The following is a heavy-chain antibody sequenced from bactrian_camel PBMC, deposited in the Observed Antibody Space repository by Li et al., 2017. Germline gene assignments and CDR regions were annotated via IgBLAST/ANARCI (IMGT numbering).Heavy chain of an antibody. CDR1: EYRYSDGYC. Sequence: DVQLVESGGGSVQAGGSLILACEISEYRYSDGYCMGWVRQGPGAACELVSSIGSDGSTYYLGSVKGRFAISRHNGENAVRLRMSDLSPRDTAVYFCAVDRPIRLVAPIVTFRKIQNCGDTDDLYWGQGTQVTVS. J-gene: IGHJ4*01. V-gene: IGHV3S10*01. D-gene: IGHD7*01. CDR3: AVDRPIRLVAPIVTFRKIQNCGDTDDLY. CDR2: IGSDGST.